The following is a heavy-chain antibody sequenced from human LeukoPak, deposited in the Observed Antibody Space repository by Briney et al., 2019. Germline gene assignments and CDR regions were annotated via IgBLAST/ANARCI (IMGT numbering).Heavy chain of an antibody. CDR3: TRDDTVTTRVGFIV. CDR2: IKQDGSEE. CDR1: GFTFSFYW. D-gene: IGHD4-17*01. V-gene: IGHV3-7*01. J-gene: IGHJ4*02. Sequence: GGSLRLSCAGSGFTFSFYWMSWVRQAPGKGLEWVANIKQDGSEEYYVDSVKGRFTISRDNTKNSLYLQMNSLRAEDTAVYYCTRDDTVTTRVGFIVWGQGTLVTVSS.